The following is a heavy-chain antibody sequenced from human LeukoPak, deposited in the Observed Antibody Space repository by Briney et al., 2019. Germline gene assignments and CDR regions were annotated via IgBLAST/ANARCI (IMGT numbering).Heavy chain of an antibody. CDR3: GRDRGPEWWGSFDC. CDR2: INSNSGGT. D-gene: IGHD3-16*01. J-gene: IGHJ4*02. CDR1: GYTFTGYY. Sequence: GASVKVSCKASGYTFTGYYIHWVRLAPGQGLQWMGWINSNSGGTNYAQKFQGRVTMTRDTSISTAYMDLSSLISDDTAVYYCGRDRGPEWWGSFDCWGQGTLVTVSS. V-gene: IGHV1-2*02.